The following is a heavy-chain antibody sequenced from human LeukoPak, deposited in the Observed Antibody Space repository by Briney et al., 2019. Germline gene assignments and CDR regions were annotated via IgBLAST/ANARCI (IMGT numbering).Heavy chain of an antibody. D-gene: IGHD2-15*01. CDR3: ARGSRVVAAISYYYYYMDV. CDR2: IYTSGST. V-gene: IGHV4-61*02. J-gene: IGHJ6*03. Sequence: SETLSLTCTVSGGSISSGSYYWSWIRQPAGKGLEWIGRIYTSGSTNYNPSLKSRVTISVDTSKNQFSLKLSSVTAADTAVYYCARGSRVVAAISYYYYYMDVWGKGTTVTVSS. CDR1: GGSISSGSYY.